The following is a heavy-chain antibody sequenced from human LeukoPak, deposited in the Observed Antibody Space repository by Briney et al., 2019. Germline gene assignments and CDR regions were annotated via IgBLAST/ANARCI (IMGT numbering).Heavy chain of an antibody. CDR1: GFVFNSHG. J-gene: IGHJ4*02. V-gene: IGHV3-23*01. D-gene: IGHD6-19*01. Sequence: PGGSLRLSCAASGFVFNSHGMTWVRQPPGKGLEWASAISNNGGATTYVDSVRGRFTTSRDNSKNTLYLQMNGLRVEDTAVYYCARGTVAPDYWGQGTLVTVSS. CDR3: ARGTVAPDY. CDR2: ISNNGGAT.